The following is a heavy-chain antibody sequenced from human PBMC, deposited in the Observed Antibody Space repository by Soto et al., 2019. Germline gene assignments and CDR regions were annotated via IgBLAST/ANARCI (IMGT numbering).Heavy chain of an antibody. CDR3: ARTARYSGYDNSYFDY. V-gene: IGHV1-69*13. D-gene: IGHD5-12*01. Sequence: GASVKVSCKASGGTFSSYAISWVRQAPGQGLEWMGGIIPIFGTANYAQKFQGRVTITADESTSTAYMELSSLRSEDTALYYCARTARYSGYDNSYFDYWGQGTLVTVSS. CDR2: IIPIFGTA. CDR1: GGTFSSYA. J-gene: IGHJ4*02.